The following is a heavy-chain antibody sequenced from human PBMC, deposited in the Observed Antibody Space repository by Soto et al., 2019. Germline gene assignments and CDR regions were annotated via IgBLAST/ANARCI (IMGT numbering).Heavy chain of an antibody. V-gene: IGHV1-2*02. CDR3: ARGDIVATMDYYYYGMDV. J-gene: IGHJ6*02. D-gene: IGHD5-12*01. CDR1: GYTFTGYY. Sequence: ASVKVSCKASGYTFTGYYMHWVRQAPGQGLEWMGWINPHSDDTDYAQKFQGRVTMTRDTSISTAYMELSRLRSDDTAVYYCARGDIVATMDYYYYGMDVWGQGTTVTV. CDR2: INPHSDDT.